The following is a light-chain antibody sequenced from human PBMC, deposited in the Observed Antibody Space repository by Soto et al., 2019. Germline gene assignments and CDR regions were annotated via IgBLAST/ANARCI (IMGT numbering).Light chain of an antibody. V-gene: IGLV1-44*01. CDR1: SSNIGSNT. Sequence: QSVLTQPPSASGTPGQRVTISCSGSSSNIGSNTVNWYQQLPGTAPTLLIYSNNHRPSGVPDRFSGSKSGTSASLAVNGLQSGDEADYYCAAWDDSLTGPLFGGGTKVTVL. CDR2: SNN. CDR3: AAWDDSLTGPL. J-gene: IGLJ3*02.